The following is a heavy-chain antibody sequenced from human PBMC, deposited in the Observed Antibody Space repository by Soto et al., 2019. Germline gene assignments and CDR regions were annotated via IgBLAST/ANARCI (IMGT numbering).Heavy chain of an antibody. CDR3: ASRTAYDILTGYFRPPYYMDV. Sequence: ASVKVSCKASGGTFSSYTISWVRQAPGQGLEWMGRIIPILGIANYAQKFQGRVTITADKSTSTAYMELSSLRSEDTAVYYCASRTAYDILTGYFRPPYYMDVCGKRTTVTVSS. D-gene: IGHD3-9*01. CDR2: IIPILGIA. CDR1: GGTFSSYT. J-gene: IGHJ6*03. V-gene: IGHV1-69*02.